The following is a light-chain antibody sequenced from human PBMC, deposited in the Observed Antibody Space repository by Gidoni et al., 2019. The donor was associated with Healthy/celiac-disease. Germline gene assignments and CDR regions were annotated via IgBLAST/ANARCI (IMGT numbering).Light chain of an antibody. CDR3: MQALQTPWT. CDR1: QSLLHSNGYNY. Sequence: DIVMTQSPLSLPVTPGEPASISCRFSQSLLHSNGYNYLDWYLQKPGQSPQLLIYSGSNRASGVPDRFSGSGSGTDFTLKISKVEAEDVGVYYCMQALQTPWTFGQGTKVEIK. CDR2: SGS. J-gene: IGKJ1*01. V-gene: IGKV2-28*01.